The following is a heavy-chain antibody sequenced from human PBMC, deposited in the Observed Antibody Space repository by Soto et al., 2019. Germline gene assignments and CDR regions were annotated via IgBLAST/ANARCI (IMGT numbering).Heavy chain of an antibody. CDR1: GGTFSSYA. D-gene: IGHD2-21*02. Sequence: QVQLVQSGAEVKKPGSSVKVSWKASGGTFSSYAISWVRQAPGQGLEWMGGIIPIFGTANYAQKFQGRVTITADESTSTAYMELSSLRSEDTAVYYCAREGYCGGDCPGPAYYWGQGTLVTVSS. CDR2: IIPIFGTA. J-gene: IGHJ4*02. V-gene: IGHV1-69*01. CDR3: AREGYCGGDCPGPAYY.